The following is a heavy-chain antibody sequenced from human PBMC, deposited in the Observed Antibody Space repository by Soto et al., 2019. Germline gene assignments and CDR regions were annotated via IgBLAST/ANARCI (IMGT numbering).Heavy chain of an antibody. CDR2: VSANADGT. CDR1: GFIFSNYA. J-gene: IGHJ4*02. Sequence: GGTLRLSCAASGFIFSNYAMNWVRQAPGKGLEWVSFVSANADGTFYADSVKGRFSISRDNSKNTLYPQMNNLRAEDTAIYYCSKGRLSFDFWGQGTLVTVSS. V-gene: IGHV3-23*01. CDR3: SKGRLSFDF.